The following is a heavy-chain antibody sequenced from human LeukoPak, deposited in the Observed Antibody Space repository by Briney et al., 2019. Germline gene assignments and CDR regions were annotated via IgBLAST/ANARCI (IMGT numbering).Heavy chain of an antibody. CDR1: GFTFSNYW. D-gene: IGHD2-8*01. J-gene: IGHJ5*02. V-gene: IGHV3-7*03. CDR3: ARDQGVGFDP. CDR2: INQGGSEK. Sequence: PGGSLRLSCAASGFTFSNYWLSWVRQAPGKGLEWVANINQGGSEKYYVDSVKGRFTFSRDNAKNSLYLQMNNLRAEDTAVYYCARDQGVGFDPWGQGTLVTVSS.